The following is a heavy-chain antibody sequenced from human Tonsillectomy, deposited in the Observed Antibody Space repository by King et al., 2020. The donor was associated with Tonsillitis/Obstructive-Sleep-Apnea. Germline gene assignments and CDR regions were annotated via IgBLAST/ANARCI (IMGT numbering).Heavy chain of an antibody. CDR1: GGSINSPY. J-gene: IGHJ3*01. CDR3: AKHLGYSDSGSQYFDAFDV. V-gene: IGHV4-59*08. CDR2: IYNNGNI. D-gene: IGHD3-10*01. Sequence: QLQESGPGLVKPSETLSLTCTVSGGSINSPYWSWLRQPPGKGLEWLGHIYNNGNINFNPSLGSRVTISQDTSSNQVSLRLTSVTAEDTAVYYCAKHLGYSDSGSQYFDAFDVWGEGTLVTVSS.